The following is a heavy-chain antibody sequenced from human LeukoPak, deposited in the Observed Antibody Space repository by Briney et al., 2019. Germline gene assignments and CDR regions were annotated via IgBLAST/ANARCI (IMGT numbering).Heavy chain of an antibody. CDR2: IYSGGSGST. J-gene: IGHJ4*02. Sequence: PGGSLRLSCAASGFTFSSYGMSWVRQAPGKGLEWVSVIYSGGSGSTYYADSVKGRFTISRDNSKNTLYLQMNSLRAEDTAVYYCARDAGYGSGSFYFDYWGQGTLVTVSS. CDR3: ARDAGYGSGSFYFDY. CDR1: GFTFSSYG. D-gene: IGHD3-10*01. V-gene: IGHV3-23*03.